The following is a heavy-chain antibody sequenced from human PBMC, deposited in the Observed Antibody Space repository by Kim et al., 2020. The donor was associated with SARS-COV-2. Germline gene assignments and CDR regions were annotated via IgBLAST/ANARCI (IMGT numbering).Heavy chain of an antibody. CDR3: TRDHTVVVTPYYFDY. J-gene: IGHJ4*02. CDR1: GFTFSSFW. Sequence: GGSLRLFCAASGFTFSSFWMSWVRQAPGKGLEWVATINQDGIEKYYVDSLKGRFTISRDNAKNSLYLQMNSLRAEDTAVYYCTRDHTVVVTPYYFDYWGQGTLVAVSS. D-gene: IGHD2-21*02. CDR2: INQDGIEK. V-gene: IGHV3-7*03.